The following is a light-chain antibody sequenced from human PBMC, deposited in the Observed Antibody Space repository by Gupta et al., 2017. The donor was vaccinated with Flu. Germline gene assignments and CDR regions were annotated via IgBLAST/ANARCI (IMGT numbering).Light chain of an antibody. CDR2: GAA. CDR1: QSVSSSY. V-gene: IGKV3-20*01. CDR3: QQYDYYHYS. J-gene: IGKJ2*03. Sequence: VLTQSPGTLSLSPGERATLSCRASQSVSSSYLAGYQQKPGQAPRHLIYGAASRATGSPDRSSGSGSETDVTITSSRMEPEDVAVYYCQQYDYYHYSFGRGTKLEIK.